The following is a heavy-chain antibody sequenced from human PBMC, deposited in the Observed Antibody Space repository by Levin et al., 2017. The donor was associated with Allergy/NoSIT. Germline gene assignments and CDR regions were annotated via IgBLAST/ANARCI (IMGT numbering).Heavy chain of an antibody. CDR2: IYYSGST. V-gene: IGHV4-59*01. CDR3: ARAVSYSNRGRYFDY. CDR1: GGSISNSY. D-gene: IGHD6-13*01. J-gene: IGHJ4*02. Sequence: SQTLSLTFTVSGGSISNSYWSWLRQPPGKGLEYIGYIYYSGSTNYNPSLKSRVTISVDTSNNQFSLKLSSVTAADTAVYYCARAVSYSNRGRYFDYWGQGTLVTVSS.